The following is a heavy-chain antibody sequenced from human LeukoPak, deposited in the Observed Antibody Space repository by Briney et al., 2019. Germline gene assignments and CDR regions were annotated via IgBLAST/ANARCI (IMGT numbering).Heavy chain of an antibody. Sequence: SQTLSLTCAISGDSVSSNSAAWNWIRQSPSRGLEWPGRTYYRSKWYNDYAVSVKSRITINPDTSKNQFSLQLNSVTPEDTAVYYCARQRGIAAAGTQEAGNFDYWGQGTLVTVSS. V-gene: IGHV6-1*01. D-gene: IGHD6-13*01. CDR1: GDSVSSNSAA. J-gene: IGHJ4*02. CDR3: ARQRGIAAAGTQEAGNFDY. CDR2: TYYRSKWYN.